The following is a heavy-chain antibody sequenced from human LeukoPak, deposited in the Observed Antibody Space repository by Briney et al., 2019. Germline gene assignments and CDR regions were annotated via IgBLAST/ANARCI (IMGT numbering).Heavy chain of an antibody. D-gene: IGHD3-22*01. Sequence: GASVKVSCKASGYTFTSYGISWVRQAPGQGLEWMGWISAYNGNTNYAQKLQGRVPMTADTSTSTAYMELRSLRSDDTAVYYCARDGDPKYYYDSSGYYSYWGQGTLVTVSS. V-gene: IGHV1-18*01. CDR2: ISAYNGNT. CDR1: GYTFTSYG. J-gene: IGHJ4*02. CDR3: ARDGDPKYYYDSSGYYSY.